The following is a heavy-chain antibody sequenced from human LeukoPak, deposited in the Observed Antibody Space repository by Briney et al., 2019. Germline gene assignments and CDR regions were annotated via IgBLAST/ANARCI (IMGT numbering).Heavy chain of an antibody. V-gene: IGHV1-2*06. CDR2: INPNSGGT. CDR3: ARLGITMVRGVAHAVDY. Sequence: APLKVSCTASGYTFTGYYMHWVRQAPGQGLEWMGRINPNSGGTNYAQKFQGRVTMTRDTSISTAYMELSRLRSDDTAVYYCARLGITMVRGVAHAVDYWGQGTLVTVSS. J-gene: IGHJ4*02. CDR1: GYTFTGYY. D-gene: IGHD3-10*01.